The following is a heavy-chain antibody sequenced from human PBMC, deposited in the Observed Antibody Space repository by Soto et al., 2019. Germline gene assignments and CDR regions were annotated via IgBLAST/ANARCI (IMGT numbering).Heavy chain of an antibody. CDR2: IKQDGSER. CDR3: AREKGASGYFDY. J-gene: IGHJ4*02. Sequence: GGTLRLSCAASGLTFSSYWMSWVRQALGKELEWVANIKQDGSERKYVDAVNGRFTISRDNAKNSLYVQMNSLRAEDTAVYFCAREKGASGYFDYWGRGTLVTVSS. D-gene: IGHD3-16*01. V-gene: IGHV3-7*01. CDR1: GLTFSSYW.